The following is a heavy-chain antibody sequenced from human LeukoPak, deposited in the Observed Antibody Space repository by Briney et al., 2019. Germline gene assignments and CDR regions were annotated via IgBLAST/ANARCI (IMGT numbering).Heavy chain of an antibody. Sequence: ASVKVSCKASGYTFTKYGITWVRQAPGQGLEWMGWISTYNGNTNYAQKLQGRVTMTTDTSTSTAYMELRSLISADAAVYYCARGDDYGDYWGLYWGQGTLVTVSS. CDR2: ISTYNGNT. CDR3: ARGDDYGDYWGLY. CDR1: GYTFTKYG. V-gene: IGHV1-18*01. D-gene: IGHD4-17*01. J-gene: IGHJ4*02.